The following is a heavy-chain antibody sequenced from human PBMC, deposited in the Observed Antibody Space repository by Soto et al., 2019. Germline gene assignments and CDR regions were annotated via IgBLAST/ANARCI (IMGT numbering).Heavy chain of an antibody. CDR3: ARAPVGIAAAGKGGY. CDR2: INSDGSST. CDR1: GFTFSSYW. J-gene: IGHJ4*02. D-gene: IGHD6-13*01. Sequence: PGGSLRLSCAASGFTFSSYWMHWVRQAPGKGLVWVSRINSDGSSTSYADSVKGRFTISRDNAKNTLYLQMNSLRAEDTAVYYCARAPVGIAAAGKGGYWGQGTLVTV. V-gene: IGHV3-74*01.